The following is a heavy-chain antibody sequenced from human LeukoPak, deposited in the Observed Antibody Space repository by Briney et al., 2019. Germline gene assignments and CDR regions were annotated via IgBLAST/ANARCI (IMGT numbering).Heavy chain of an antibody. CDR1: GFIVSSNY. CDR3: ARGHSSDAFDI. J-gene: IGHJ3*02. D-gene: IGHD2-15*01. Sequence: GSLRLSCAASGFIVSSNYMSWVRQAPGKGLEWVSVIYSGGSTYYADSVKGRFTISRDNSKNTLYLQMNSLRAEDTAVYYCARGHSSDAFDIWGQGTMVTVSS. V-gene: IGHV3-66*02. CDR2: IYSGGST.